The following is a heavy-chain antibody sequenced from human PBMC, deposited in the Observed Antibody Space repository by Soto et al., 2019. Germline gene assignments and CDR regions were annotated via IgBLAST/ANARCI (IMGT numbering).Heavy chain of an antibody. Sequence: PGGSLRLSFAASGFTYSTYTMHWVRQAPGKGLEWVAVISYDGNNKFYADSVKGRFTISRDSTKQTLYLQMNSLRPDDTAMYYCAKSRVFIGAIVTLLDSWGQGTQVTVSS. V-gene: IGHV3-30-3*01. D-gene: IGHD3-16*02. CDR3: AKSRVFIGAIVTLLDS. CDR1: GFTYSTYT. CDR2: ISYDGNNK. J-gene: IGHJ4*02.